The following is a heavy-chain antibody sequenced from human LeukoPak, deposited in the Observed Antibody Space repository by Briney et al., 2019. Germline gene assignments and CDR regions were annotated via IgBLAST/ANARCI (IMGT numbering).Heavy chain of an antibody. Sequence: ASVKVSCKASGYTFTSYAMHWVRQAPGQRLEWMGWINPNSGGTNYAQKFQGRVTMTRDTSITTAYMELSRLRSDDTAVYYCARVRFGGVSLGYWGQGTLVTVSS. J-gene: IGHJ4*02. V-gene: IGHV1-2*02. CDR3: ARVRFGGVSLGY. CDR1: GYTFTSYA. D-gene: IGHD3-10*01. CDR2: INPNSGGT.